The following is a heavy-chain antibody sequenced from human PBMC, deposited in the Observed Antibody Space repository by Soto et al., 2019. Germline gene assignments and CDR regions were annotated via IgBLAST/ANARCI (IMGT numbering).Heavy chain of an antibody. D-gene: IGHD4-17*01. J-gene: IGHJ6*02. CDR3: AREDDYGYRYINYGLDV. CDR2: ISFDGTKK. Sequence: QAQLVESGGGVVQPGRSVRLSCAASGFTFNIYALHWVRQAPGKGLEWVAVISFDGTKKYYSDSVKGRFTISRDNLKNTLYLQMNNLRVEDAALYFCAREDDYGYRYINYGLDVWGQGTTFTVSS. V-gene: IGHV3-30-3*01. CDR1: GFTFNIYA.